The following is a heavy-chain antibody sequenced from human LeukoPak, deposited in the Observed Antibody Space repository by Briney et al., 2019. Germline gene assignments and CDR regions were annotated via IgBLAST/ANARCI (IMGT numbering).Heavy chain of an antibody. CDR1: GFSYGDYA. V-gene: IGHV3-49*04. CDR3: TRYPRTYYYGMDV. Sequence: GGSLRLSCTASGFSYGDYAMNWVRQAPGKGLEWVGFIRSKDHGGTTEYAASVKGRFTISRDDSKSIAYLQMNSLKSDDTAVYYCTRYPRTYYYGMDVWGQGTTVTVS. D-gene: IGHD2-2*01. CDR2: IRSKDHGGTT. J-gene: IGHJ6*02.